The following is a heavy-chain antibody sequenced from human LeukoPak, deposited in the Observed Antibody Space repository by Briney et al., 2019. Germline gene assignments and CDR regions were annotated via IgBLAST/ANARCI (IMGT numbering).Heavy chain of an antibody. CDR2: ISGSGGST. Sequence: PGGSLRLSCAASRFTFSSYAMSWVRQAPGKGLEWVSAISGSGGSTYYADSVKGRLTISRDNSKKTLYLQMNSLRAEDTAVYYCAKEDRDYYDSSGYVHWGQGTLVTVSS. CDR1: RFTFSSYA. V-gene: IGHV3-23*01. D-gene: IGHD3-22*01. CDR3: AKEDRDYYDSSGYVH. J-gene: IGHJ4*02.